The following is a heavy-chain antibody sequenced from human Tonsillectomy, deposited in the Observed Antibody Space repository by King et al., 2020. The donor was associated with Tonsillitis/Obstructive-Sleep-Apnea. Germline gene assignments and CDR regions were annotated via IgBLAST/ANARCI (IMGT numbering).Heavy chain of an antibody. Sequence: VQLQQWGAGLLKPSETLSLTCAVYGGSFSGYYWSWIRQPPGKGLEWIGEINHSGSTNYNPSLKSRVTISVDTSKNQFSLKLSSVTAADTAVYYCARGGTNYGSGTYNWFDPWGQGTLVTVSS. CDR3: ARGGTNYGSGTYNWFDP. V-gene: IGHV4-34*01. J-gene: IGHJ5*02. CDR2: INHSGST. CDR1: GGSFSGYY. D-gene: IGHD3-10*01.